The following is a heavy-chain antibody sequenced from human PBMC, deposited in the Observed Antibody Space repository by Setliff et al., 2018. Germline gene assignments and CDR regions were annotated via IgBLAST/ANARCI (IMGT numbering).Heavy chain of an antibody. CDR1: GFTFSSYG. CDR2: VDQGANT. Sequence: PGGSLRLSCAASGFTFSSYGMHWVRQAPGKGLEFVSGVDQGANTYYGDSVKGRFTISRDNSQNTVYLQMTNLRVEDTAIYYCAKDRVPDGKWDFDSSGPGILVTVSS. V-gene: IGHV3-NL1*01. J-gene: IGHJ4*02. CDR3: AKDRVPDGKWDFDS. D-gene: IGHD2-8*01.